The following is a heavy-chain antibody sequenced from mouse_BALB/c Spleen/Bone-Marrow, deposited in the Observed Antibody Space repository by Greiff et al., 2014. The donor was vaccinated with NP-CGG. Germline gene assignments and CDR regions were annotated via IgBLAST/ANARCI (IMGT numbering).Heavy chain of an antibody. Sequence: GAELVKPGASVKLSCKASGYTFTNYWMHWVRQRPGQGLEWIGEINPSNGRTNYNEKFKSKATLTVDKSSSTAYMQLSSLTSEDSAVYYCARGFDYWGQGTTLTVSS. CDR3: ARGFDY. CDR1: GYTFTNYW. CDR2: INPSNGRT. V-gene: IGHV1S81*02. J-gene: IGHJ2*01.